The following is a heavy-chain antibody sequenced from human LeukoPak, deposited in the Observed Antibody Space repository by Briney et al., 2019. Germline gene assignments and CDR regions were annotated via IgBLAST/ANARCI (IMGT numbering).Heavy chain of an antibody. CDR2: ISSTSSYI. D-gene: IGHD1-26*01. CDR1: GFTFSSYS. Sequence: GGSLRLSCAASGFTFSSYSTNWVRQAPGKGLEWVSSISSTSSYIYYADSVKGRFTISGDNTKNSLYLQMDSLRAEDTAVYYCARVVGYYYYMDVWGKGTTVTVSS. CDR3: ARVVGYYYYMDV. J-gene: IGHJ6*03. V-gene: IGHV3-21*01.